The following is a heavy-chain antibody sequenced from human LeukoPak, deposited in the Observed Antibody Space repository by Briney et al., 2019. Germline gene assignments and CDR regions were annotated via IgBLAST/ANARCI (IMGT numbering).Heavy chain of an antibody. V-gene: IGHV3-23*01. Sequence: PWGSLRLPFAASGFTFSSYAMSWVRQAPGKGLEWVSAISGSGGSTYYADSVKGRFTISRDNSKNTLYLQMNSLRAEDTAVYYCARDLTSGSYSFDYWGQGTLVTVSS. D-gene: IGHD1-26*01. J-gene: IGHJ4*02. CDR3: ARDLTSGSYSFDY. CDR2: ISGSGGST. CDR1: GFTFSSYA.